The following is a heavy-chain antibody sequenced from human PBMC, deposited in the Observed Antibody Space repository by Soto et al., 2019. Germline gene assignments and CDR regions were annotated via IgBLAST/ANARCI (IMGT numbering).Heavy chain of an antibody. D-gene: IGHD4-4*01. CDR2: ISSSGSTI. Sequence: GGSLRLSCVGSGFTFSNYSMNWVRQALGKGLEWVSFISSSGSTIYYADSVKGRITISRDNAKNTLYLRMNSLRDEDAAVYYCARGSKGGSPPLWGQGTLVTVSS. CDR1: GFTFSNYS. V-gene: IGHV3-48*02. J-gene: IGHJ4*02. CDR3: ARGSKGGSPPL.